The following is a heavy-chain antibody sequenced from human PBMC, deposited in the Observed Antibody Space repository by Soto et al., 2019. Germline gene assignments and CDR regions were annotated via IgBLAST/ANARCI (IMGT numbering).Heavy chain of an antibody. CDR3: ATGRSWTKMDWFDP. CDR1: GYTFTNYG. CDR2: IDPDNGET. D-gene: IGHD6-13*01. J-gene: IGHJ5*02. Sequence: GASVKVSCKASGYTFTNYGITWVRQAPGKGLEWMGGIDPDNGETNYAQRLQGRVTMTKDTSTDTAYMELSSLRSEDTAVYYCATGRSWTKMDWFDPWGQGTLVTVSS. V-gene: IGHV1-18*01.